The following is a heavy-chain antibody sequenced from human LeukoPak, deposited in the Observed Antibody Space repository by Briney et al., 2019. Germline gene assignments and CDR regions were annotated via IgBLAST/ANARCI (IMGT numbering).Heavy chain of an antibody. CDR1: GGSISSYY. Sequence: SETLALTCSVSGGSISSYYWSWIRQPPGKGLEWIGYIYYSGSTNYNPSPKSRVTISVDTSKNQFSLKLSSVTAADTAVYYCAREEIRSWFDPWGQGTLVTVSS. J-gene: IGHJ5*02. D-gene: IGHD5-24*01. V-gene: IGHV4-59*01. CDR2: IYYSGST. CDR3: AREEIRSWFDP.